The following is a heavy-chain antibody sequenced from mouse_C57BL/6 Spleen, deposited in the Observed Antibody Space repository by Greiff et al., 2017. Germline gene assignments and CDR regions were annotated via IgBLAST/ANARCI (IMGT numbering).Heavy chain of an antibody. CDR1: GYAFSSYW. V-gene: IGHV1-80*01. CDR3: ARAGIDYYGSSYAYYFDY. Sequence: QVHVKQSGAELVKPGASVKISCKASGYAFSSYWMNWVKQRPGKGLEWIGQIYPGDGDTNYNGKFKGKATLTADKYYSTAYMQLSSLTSEDSAVYFCARAGIDYYGSSYAYYFDYWGQGTTLTVSS. D-gene: IGHD1-1*01. CDR2: IYPGDGDT. J-gene: IGHJ2*01.